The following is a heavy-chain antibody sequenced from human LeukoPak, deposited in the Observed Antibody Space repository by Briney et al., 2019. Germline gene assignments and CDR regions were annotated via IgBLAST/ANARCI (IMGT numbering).Heavy chain of an antibody. CDR2: IKQDGSEK. CDR1: GFTFDDYG. CDR3: ARVLGYFDWLLSPGDRYFDY. J-gene: IGHJ4*02. Sequence: PGGSLRLSCAASGFTFDDYGMSWVRQAPGKGLEWVANIKQDGSEKYYVDSVKGRFTISRDNAKYSLYLQMNSLRAEDTAVYYCARVLGYFDWLLSPGDRYFDYWGQGTLVTVSS. D-gene: IGHD3-9*01. V-gene: IGHV3-7*01.